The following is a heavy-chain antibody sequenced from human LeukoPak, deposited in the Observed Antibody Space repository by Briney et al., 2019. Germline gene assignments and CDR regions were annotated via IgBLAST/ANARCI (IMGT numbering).Heavy chain of an antibody. V-gene: IGHV1-69*13. CDR1: GGTFGSYA. Sequence: ASVKVSCKASGGTFGSYAISWVRQAPGQGLEWMGGIIPIFGTANYAQKFQGRVTITADESTSTAYMELSSLRSEDTAVYYCARDQKNRGDAFDIWGQGTMVTVSS. D-gene: IGHD1-14*01. CDR2: IIPIFGTA. J-gene: IGHJ3*02. CDR3: ARDQKNRGDAFDI.